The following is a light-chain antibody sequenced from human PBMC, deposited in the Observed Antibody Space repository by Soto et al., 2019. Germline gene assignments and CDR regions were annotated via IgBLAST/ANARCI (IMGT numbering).Light chain of an antibody. V-gene: IGKV1-9*01. CDR2: TAS. Sequence: DIHLTQSPSFLSASVGARVTITCRASQAISNYLAWYQQTPGKVPKLLISTASTLQSGVPSRFSGSGYGTEFTLTVSSLQPEDFATYYCQQLSGYPLTFGGGTKVEMK. CDR1: QAISNY. J-gene: IGKJ4*01. CDR3: QQLSGYPLT.